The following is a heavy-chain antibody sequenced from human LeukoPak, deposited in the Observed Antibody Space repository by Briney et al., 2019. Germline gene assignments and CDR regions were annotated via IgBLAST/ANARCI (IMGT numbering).Heavy chain of an antibody. J-gene: IGHJ5*02. Sequence: NTSETLSLTCTVSGGSIHSYWSWIRQPAGKGLEWIGRISGSGTITYNPALQSRLTISIDTSKNQFSLKLMSVTAADTAVYYCARRRPPARYCSGGSCYMSGWFDPWGQGTLVTVSS. CDR2: ISGSGTI. CDR1: GGSIHSY. V-gene: IGHV4-4*07. CDR3: ARRRPPARYCSGGSCYMSGWFDP. D-gene: IGHD2-15*01.